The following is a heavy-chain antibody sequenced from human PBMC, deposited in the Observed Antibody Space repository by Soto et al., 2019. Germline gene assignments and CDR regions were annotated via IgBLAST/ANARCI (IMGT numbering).Heavy chain of an antibody. CDR1: GFTFSDYA. V-gene: IGHV3-23*01. J-gene: IGHJ6*02. CDR2: LDGAGGST. CDR3: TAPRDEYGSGVSWFTYGMDI. Sequence: GGSLRLSCLASGFTFSDYAMTWVRHVPGRGLEWVASLDGAGGSTYYADSVRGRFTISRDNSQNTLFLQLKRLTVDDTAIYYCTAPRDEYGSGVSWFTYGMDIWGQGTTVTVSS. D-gene: IGHD3-10*01.